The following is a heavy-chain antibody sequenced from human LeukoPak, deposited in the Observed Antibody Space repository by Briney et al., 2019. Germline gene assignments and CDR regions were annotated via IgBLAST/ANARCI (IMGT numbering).Heavy chain of an antibody. J-gene: IGHJ4*02. CDR1: GFTFSSYG. CDR3: ATPPGTTVTSY. D-gene: IGHD4-17*01. V-gene: IGHV3-30*03. CDR2: ISYDGSNK. Sequence: GGSLRLSCAASGFTFSSYGMHWVRQAPGKGLEWVAVISYDGSNKYYADSVEGRFTISRDNSKNTLYLQMNSLRAEDTAVYYCATPPGTTVTSYWGQGTLVTVSS.